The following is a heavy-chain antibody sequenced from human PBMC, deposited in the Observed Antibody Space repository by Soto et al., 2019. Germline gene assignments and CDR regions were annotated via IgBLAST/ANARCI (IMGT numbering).Heavy chain of an antibody. CDR1: GYTFTGYY. CDR2: INPNSGGT. J-gene: IGHJ4*02. Sequence: GASVKVSCKASGYTFTGYYIHWVRQAPGQGLEWLGWINPNSGGTNYAQKLQGRVTMTRDTSISTAYMDLSRLTSDDTAVYYCAREGTADGATMWDYWGQGALVTVSS. V-gene: IGHV1-2*02. CDR3: AREGTADGATMWDY. D-gene: IGHD5-12*01.